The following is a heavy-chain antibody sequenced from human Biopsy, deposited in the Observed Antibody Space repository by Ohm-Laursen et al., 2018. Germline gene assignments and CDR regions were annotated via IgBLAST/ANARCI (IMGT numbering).Heavy chain of an antibody. V-gene: IGHV4-59*01. Sequence: SDTLSLTCTVSSASINLYYWGWIRQSPGKGLEWIGYINHSGHTNYNPSLKSRLTMLVDTSKNQFSLKLTSVTAADTAVYYCARDRIAYCTATSCDNFGLDVWGQGTTVTVSS. D-gene: IGHD2-8*02. CDR1: SASINLYY. CDR3: ARDRIAYCTATSCDNFGLDV. J-gene: IGHJ6*02. CDR2: INHSGHT.